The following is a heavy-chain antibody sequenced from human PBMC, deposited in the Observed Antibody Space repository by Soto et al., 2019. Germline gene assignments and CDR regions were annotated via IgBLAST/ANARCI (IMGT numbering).Heavy chain of an antibody. CDR2: ISGSGGST. V-gene: IGHV3-23*01. J-gene: IGHJ4*02. Sequence: PGGSLRLSCAASGFPFSSYSMSWVRQAPGKGLEWVSAISGSGGSTYYADSVKGRFTISRDNSKNTLYLQMNSLRAEDTAVYYCARGYFKYCSSTSCYGSCDYWGQGTLVTVSS. D-gene: IGHD2-2*01. CDR1: GFPFSSYS. CDR3: ARGYFKYCSSTSCYGSCDY.